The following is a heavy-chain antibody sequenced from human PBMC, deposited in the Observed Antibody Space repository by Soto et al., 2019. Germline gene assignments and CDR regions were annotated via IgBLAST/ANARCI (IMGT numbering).Heavy chain of an antibody. CDR2: IIPIFGIG. Sequence: QVQLVQSGAEVKKPESSVKVSCKASGGTFNRYAISWVRQAPGQGLEWMGGIIPIFGIGNDAQRFQGRVTITADESTGTAYMERSSLRSEDTGVYYCARSAITLFGVVAIPPHYYSEMDVWGQGTTVTVSS. J-gene: IGHJ6*02. V-gene: IGHV1-69*01. CDR1: GGTFNRYA. D-gene: IGHD3-3*01. CDR3: ARSAITLFGVVAIPPHYYSEMDV.